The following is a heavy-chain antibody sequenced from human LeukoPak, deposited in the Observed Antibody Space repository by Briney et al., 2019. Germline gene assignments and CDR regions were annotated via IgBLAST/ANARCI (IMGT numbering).Heavy chain of an antibody. D-gene: IGHD2-2*01. CDR3: AEDHSTGYCSSTSCYSEDAFDI. V-gene: IGHV3-23*01. Sequence: GGSLRLSCAASGFTFSSYAMSWVRQAPGKGLEWVSAISGSGGSTYYADSVKGRFTISRDNSKNTLYLQMNSLRAEDTAVYYCAEDHSTGYCSSTSCYSEDAFDIWGQGTMVTVSS. CDR2: ISGSGGST. J-gene: IGHJ3*02. CDR1: GFTFSSYA.